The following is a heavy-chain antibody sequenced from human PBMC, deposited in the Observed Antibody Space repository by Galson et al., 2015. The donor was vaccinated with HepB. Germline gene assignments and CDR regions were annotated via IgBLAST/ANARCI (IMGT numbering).Heavy chain of an antibody. D-gene: IGHD3-10*01. V-gene: IGHV3-13*04. CDR3: ARELVVRGVIYGMDG. J-gene: IGHJ6*02. CDR1: GFTFSSYD. Sequence: SLRLSCAASGFTFSSYDMHWVRQATGKGLEWVSTIGTAGDTYYPGSVKGRFTISRENAKNSLYLQMNSLRAGDTAVYYCARELVVRGVIYGMDGWGQGTTVTGS. CDR2: IGTAGDT.